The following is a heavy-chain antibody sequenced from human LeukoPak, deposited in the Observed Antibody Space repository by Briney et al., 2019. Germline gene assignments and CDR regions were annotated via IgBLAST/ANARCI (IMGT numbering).Heavy chain of an antibody. V-gene: IGHV3-23*01. D-gene: IGHD4-17*01. CDR2: LSGSGGST. J-gene: IGHJ4*02. Sequence: AGGSLRLSCAASGFTFSSYAMSWVRQAPGKGLEWVSALSGSGGSTYYADSVKGRFTISRDNSKNTLYLQMNSLRAEDTAVYYCAKHNNGYGDYAVLPQTYYFDYWGQGTLVTVSS. CDR1: GFTFSSYA. CDR3: AKHNNGYGDYAVLPQTYYFDY.